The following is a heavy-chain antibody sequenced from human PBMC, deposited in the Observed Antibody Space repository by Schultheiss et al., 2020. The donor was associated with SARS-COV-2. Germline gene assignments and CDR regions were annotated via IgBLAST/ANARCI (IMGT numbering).Heavy chain of an antibody. J-gene: IGHJ4*02. D-gene: IGHD1-26*01. V-gene: IGHV1-46*01. CDR2: INPSGGST. CDR3: ARESVGATPGVVGDY. Sequence: ASVKVSCKASGYTFTSYYMHWVRQAPGQGLEWMAIINPSGGSTSYAQKFQGRVTMTRDTSTSTVYMELSSLRSEDTAVYYCARESVGATPGVVGDYWGQGTLVTVSS. CDR1: GYTFTSYY.